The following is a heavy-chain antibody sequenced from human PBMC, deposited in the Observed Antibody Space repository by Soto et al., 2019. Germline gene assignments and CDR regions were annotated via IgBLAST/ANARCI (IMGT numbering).Heavy chain of an antibody. CDR3: AKDLGGYTTFEY. V-gene: IGHV1-3*01. D-gene: IGHD6-13*01. CDR1: GYTFTTYP. J-gene: IGHJ4*02. CDR2: INAGSGNT. Sequence: ASVKVSCKASGYTFTTYPMHWVRQAPGQRLEWVGWINAGSGNTKYSQKFQGRVTIIRDTSASTAYMELSSLTSEDTAVYYCAKDLGGYTTFEYWGQGTLLTVSS.